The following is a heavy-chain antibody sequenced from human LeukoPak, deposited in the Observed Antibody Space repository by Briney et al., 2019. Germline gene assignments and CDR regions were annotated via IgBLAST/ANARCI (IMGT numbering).Heavy chain of an antibody. CDR1: GFTLSTYG. D-gene: IGHD3-22*01. Sequence: GESLKISCAASGFTLSTYGMSWVRQAPGKGLEWVSAISGSGGNTYYANSVKGRFTISRDISKNTLYLQMNSLRAEDTAVYYCAKSYDSSVYYRTFDYWGQGTLVTVSS. CDR2: ISGSGGNT. V-gene: IGHV3-23*01. CDR3: AKSYDSSVYYRTFDY. J-gene: IGHJ4*02.